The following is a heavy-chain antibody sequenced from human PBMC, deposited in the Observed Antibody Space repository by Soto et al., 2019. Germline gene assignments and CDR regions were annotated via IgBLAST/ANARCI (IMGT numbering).Heavy chain of an antibody. CDR3: ATGRNVDFWSGYLN. CDR1: GYTLTELS. Sequence: ASVKVSCKVSGYTLTELSMHWVRQAPGKGLEWMGGFDPEDGETIYAQKFQGRVTMTEDSSTDTAYMELSSLRSEDTAVYYCATGRNVDFWSGYLNWGQGTLVTVS. D-gene: IGHD3-3*01. J-gene: IGHJ4*02. CDR2: FDPEDGET. V-gene: IGHV1-24*01.